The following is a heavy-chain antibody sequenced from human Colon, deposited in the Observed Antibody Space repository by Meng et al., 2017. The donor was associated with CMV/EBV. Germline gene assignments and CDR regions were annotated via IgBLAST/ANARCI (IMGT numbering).Heavy chain of an antibody. V-gene: IGHV3-21*01. CDR2: ISSAGGDR. CDR3: ARDLISGTYSGYESDLGP. CDR1: GLNYSRSG. J-gene: IGHJ5*02. D-gene: IGHD5-12*01. Sequence: GESLKISCAASGLNYSRSGMHWVRQAPGKGLEWVAYISSAGGDRYYADSVKGRFTISRHNAQRSLYLEMNSLSGDDTAVYYCARDLISGTYSGYESDLGPWGQGTLVTVSS.